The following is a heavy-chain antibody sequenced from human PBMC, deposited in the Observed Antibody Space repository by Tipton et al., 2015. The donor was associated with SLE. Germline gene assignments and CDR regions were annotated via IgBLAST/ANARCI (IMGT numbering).Heavy chain of an antibody. J-gene: IGHJ4*02. Sequence: SLRLSCAASGFTFSSYAKNWVRQAPGKGLEWVSAISGSGGSTYYADSVKGRFTISRANSKNTLYLQVNSLRAEDTAVYYCARDAGDAYVDYWGQGILVTVSS. CDR3: ARDAGDAYVDY. CDR1: GFTFSSYA. CDR2: ISGSGGST. D-gene: IGHD7-27*01. V-gene: IGHV3-23*01.